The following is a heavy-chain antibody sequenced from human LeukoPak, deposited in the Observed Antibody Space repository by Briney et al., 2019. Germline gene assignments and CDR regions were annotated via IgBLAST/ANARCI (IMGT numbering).Heavy chain of an antibody. V-gene: IGHV4-39*01. D-gene: IGHD6-19*01. CDR1: TASLNNIGYY. CDR3: VRQKGHSSSWWYFDY. Sequence: SETLSLTRTVSTASLNNIGYYWGWIRQPPGEGLEWLGIVNYSGYTYYNPSLRSRVSINVDTAKNQFSLKLSSVTAADTAVYYCVRQKGHSSSWWYFDYWAQGTLVTVSS. J-gene: IGHJ4*02. CDR2: VNYSGYT.